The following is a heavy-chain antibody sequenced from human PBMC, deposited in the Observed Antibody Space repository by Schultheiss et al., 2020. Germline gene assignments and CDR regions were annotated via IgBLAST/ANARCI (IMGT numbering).Heavy chain of an antibody. CDR1: GFTFSSYG. J-gene: IGHJ6*02. CDR3: GKGMTDRDTRADV. CDR2: IRSSGEDT. D-gene: IGHD2-21*02. V-gene: IGHV3-23*01. Sequence: GESLKISCAAAGFTFSSYGMNWVRQAPGMGLEWVSAIRSSGEDTFYADSVKGRFTISSDNSKSTVYLQMNSLRAEDTAVYYCGKGMTDRDTRADVWGQGTTVTVSS.